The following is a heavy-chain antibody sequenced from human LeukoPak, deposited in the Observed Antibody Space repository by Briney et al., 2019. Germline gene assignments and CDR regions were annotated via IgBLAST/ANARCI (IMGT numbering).Heavy chain of an antibody. J-gene: IGHJ4*02. V-gene: IGHV3-7*01. CDR2: IKQDGSEK. Sequence: PGGSLRLSCAASGFTFSSYWMSWVRQAPGKGLEWVANIKQDGSEKYYVDSVKGRFTISRDNAKNSLYLQMNSLRAEDTAVYYCARPPGSGRLRGGSIDYWGQGTLVTVSS. CDR3: ARPPGSGRLRGGSIDY. D-gene: IGHD1-26*01. CDR1: GFTFSSYW.